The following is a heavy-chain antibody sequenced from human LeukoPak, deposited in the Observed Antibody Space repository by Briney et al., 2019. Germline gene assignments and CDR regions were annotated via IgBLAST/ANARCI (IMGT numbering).Heavy chain of an antibody. V-gene: IGHV3-53*01. J-gene: IGHJ3*02. CDR3: ARGVGPRDAFDI. CDR2: IYSGGST. D-gene: IGHD3-10*01. CDR1: GFTFGSYW. Sequence: GGSLRLSCAASGFTFGSYWMSWVRQAPGKGLEWVSVIYSGGSTYYADSVKGRFTISRDNSKNTLYLQMNSLRAEDTAVYYCARGVGPRDAFDIWGQGTMVIVSS.